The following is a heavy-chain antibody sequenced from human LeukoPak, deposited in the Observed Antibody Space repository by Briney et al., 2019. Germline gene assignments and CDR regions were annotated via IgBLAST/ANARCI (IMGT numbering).Heavy chain of an antibody. Sequence: SVKVSCKASGGTFSSYAISWVRQAPGQGLEWMGRIIPILGIANYAQKFQGRVTITADKSTSTAYMELNSLRAEDTAVYYCANLNLIPGEDYFDYWGQGTLVSVSS. CDR2: IIPILGIA. CDR3: ANLNLIPGEDYFDY. V-gene: IGHV1-69*04. CDR1: GGTFSSYA. J-gene: IGHJ4*02. D-gene: IGHD2-21*01.